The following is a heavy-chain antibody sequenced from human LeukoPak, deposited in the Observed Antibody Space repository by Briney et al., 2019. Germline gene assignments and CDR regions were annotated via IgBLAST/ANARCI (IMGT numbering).Heavy chain of an antibody. V-gene: IGHV3-15*01. D-gene: IGHD3-10*01. Sequence: GGSLRLSCVDSGFTFTNAWMSWVRQAPGKGLEWIGRIKRKTDGETTNYAEPVRGRFTISRDDSKSAVYPQMNSLKIEDTAVYYCTTDLGTYYHGSQRLIPIDYWGQGTLVTVSS. J-gene: IGHJ4*02. CDR1: GFTFTNAW. CDR3: TTDLGTYYHGSQRLIPIDY. CDR2: IKRKTDGETT.